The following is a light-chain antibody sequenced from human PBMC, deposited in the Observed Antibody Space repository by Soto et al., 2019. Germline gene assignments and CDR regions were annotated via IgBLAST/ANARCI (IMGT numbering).Light chain of an antibody. Sequence: EIVLTQSPGTLSLSPGARATLSCRASQSVRSRYLAWYQQKPGQAPRLLIYGSSSRATGIPDRFSGGGSGTDFTLTISRLEPEDFAVYCCQQYDSSPLTFGGGTKVEIK. CDR1: QSVRSRY. CDR3: QQYDSSPLT. J-gene: IGKJ4*01. V-gene: IGKV3-20*01. CDR2: GSS.